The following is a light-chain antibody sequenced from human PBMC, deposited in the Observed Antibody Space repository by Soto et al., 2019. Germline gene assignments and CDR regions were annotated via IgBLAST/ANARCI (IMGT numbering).Light chain of an antibody. Sequence: EVVMTQSPASLSVSPGERATLSCRASQSVSGNLAWYQQKPGQAPRLLMYDASTRATGIPDRFDASGSATDFTLTISRLEPEDFSVYYCHQYGSSPLTFGGGTKVDIK. CDR1: QSVSGN. CDR2: DAS. V-gene: IGKV3-20*01. CDR3: HQYGSSPLT. J-gene: IGKJ4*01.